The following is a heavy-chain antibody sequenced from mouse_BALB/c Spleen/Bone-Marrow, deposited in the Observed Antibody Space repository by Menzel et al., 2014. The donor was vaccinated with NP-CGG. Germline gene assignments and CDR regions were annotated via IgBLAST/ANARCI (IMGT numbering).Heavy chain of an antibody. V-gene: IGHV1-5*01. CDR1: GYTFTSYW. CDR2: IYPGNSDT. J-gene: IGHJ4*01. CDR3: TRRLYYAMDY. Sequence: VHVKQSGTVLARPGASVKMSCKASGYTFTSYWMHWVKQRPGQGLEWIGAIYPGNSDTSYNQKFKGKAKLTAVTSTSTAYMELSSLTNEDSAVYYCTRRLYYAMDYWGQGTSVTASS.